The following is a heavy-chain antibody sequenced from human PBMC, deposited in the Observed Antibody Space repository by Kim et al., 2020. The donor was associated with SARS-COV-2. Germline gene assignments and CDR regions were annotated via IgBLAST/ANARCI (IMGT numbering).Heavy chain of an antibody. CDR2: T. Sequence: TYYNPSLKSRVTISVDTSKNQFSLKLSSVTAADTAVYYCARLNRHYGMDVWGQGTTVTVSS. V-gene: IGHV4-39*01. CDR3: ARLNRHYGMDV. J-gene: IGHJ6*02.